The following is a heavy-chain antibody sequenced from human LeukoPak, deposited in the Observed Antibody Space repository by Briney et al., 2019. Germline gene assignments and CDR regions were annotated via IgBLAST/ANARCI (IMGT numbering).Heavy chain of an antibody. V-gene: IGHV3-7*01. CDR1: GFTFTTYW. CDR3: AKGGSGPRSGYNYMDV. CDR2: IKQDGTEK. Sequence: PGGSLRLSCAASGFTFTTYWMSWVRQAPGKGLEWVANIKQDGTEKYYVDSAKGRFTISRDNAKNSLYLQMNSLRVEDTAVYHCAKGGSGPRSGYNYMDVWGKGTTVTISS. D-gene: IGHD3-10*01. J-gene: IGHJ6*03.